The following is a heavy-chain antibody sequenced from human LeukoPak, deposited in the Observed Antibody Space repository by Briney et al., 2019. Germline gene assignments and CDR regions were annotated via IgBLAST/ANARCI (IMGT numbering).Heavy chain of an antibody. CDR1: GFTFSSYG. V-gene: IGHV3-33*01. CDR2: IWYDGSNK. Sequence: GRSPRLSCAASGFTFSSYGMHWVRQAPGKGLEWVAVIWYDGSNKYYADSVKGRFTISRDNSKNTLYLQMNSLRAEDTAVYYCARGTHDYYDSSGYYLFDYWGQGTLVTVSS. D-gene: IGHD3-22*01. J-gene: IGHJ4*02. CDR3: ARGTHDYYDSSGYYLFDY.